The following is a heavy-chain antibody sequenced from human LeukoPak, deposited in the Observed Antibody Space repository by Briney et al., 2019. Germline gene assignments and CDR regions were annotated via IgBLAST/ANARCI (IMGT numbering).Heavy chain of an antibody. CDR3: AKDGRDPLNWFDP. CDR1: GFTFSSYA. Sequence: GGSLRLSCAASGFTFSSYAMSWVRQAPGKRRECVSAISGSGGSTYYADSVKGRFTISRDNSKNTLYLQMNSLRAEDTAVYYCAKDGRDPLNWFDPWGQGTLVTVSS. V-gene: IGHV3-23*01. D-gene: IGHD3/OR15-3a*01. J-gene: IGHJ5*02. CDR2: ISGSGGST.